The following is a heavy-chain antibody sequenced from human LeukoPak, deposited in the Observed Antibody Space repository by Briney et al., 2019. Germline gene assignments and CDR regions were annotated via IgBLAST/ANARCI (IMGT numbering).Heavy chain of an antibody. Sequence: GGSLRLSCVASGFTFSSYSMNWVRQAPGKGLEWVSYISSSSSTIYYADSVKGRFTISRDNAKNSLYLQMNSLRAEDTAVYYCARCPPIVPAASVNYYYYMDVWGKGTTVTVSS. D-gene: IGHD2-2*01. J-gene: IGHJ6*03. CDR2: ISSSSSTI. CDR3: ARCPPIVPAASVNYYYYMDV. CDR1: GFTFSSYS. V-gene: IGHV3-48*01.